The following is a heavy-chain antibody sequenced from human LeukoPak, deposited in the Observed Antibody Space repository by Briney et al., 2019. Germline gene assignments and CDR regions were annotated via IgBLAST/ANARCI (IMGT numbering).Heavy chain of an antibody. CDR3: ARVRTSGVRYYYYGMDV. V-gene: IGHV4-31*03. D-gene: IGHD3-10*01. Sequence: NPSETLSLTCTVSGGSISSGGYYWSWIRQHPGKGLEWIGYIYYSGSTYYNPSLKSRVTISVDTSKNQFSLKLSSVTAADTAVYYCARVRTSGVRYYYYGMDVWGQGTTVTVSS. CDR1: GGSISSGGYY. J-gene: IGHJ6*02. CDR2: IYYSGST.